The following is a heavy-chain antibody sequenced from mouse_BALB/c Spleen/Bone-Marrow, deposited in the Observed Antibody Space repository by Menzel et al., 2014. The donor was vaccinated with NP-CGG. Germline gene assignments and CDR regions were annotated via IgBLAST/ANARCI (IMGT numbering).Heavy chain of an antibody. CDR1: GYTFTSYW. V-gene: IGHV1-69*02. Sequence: QVQLQQSGAELVRPGASVKLSCKASGYTFTSYWINWVKQRPGRGLEWIGNIYPSDSYTNYNQKFKDKATLTVDKSSSTAYMQLSSPTSEDSAVYYCTRRDRYDYYAMDYWGQGTSVTVSS. D-gene: IGHD2-14*01. J-gene: IGHJ4*01. CDR3: TRRDRYDYYAMDY. CDR2: IYPSDSYT.